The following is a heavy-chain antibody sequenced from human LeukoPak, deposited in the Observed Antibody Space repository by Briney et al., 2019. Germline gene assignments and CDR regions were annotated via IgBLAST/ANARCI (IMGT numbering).Heavy chain of an antibody. CDR1: GGSISRGGYY. D-gene: IGHD6-19*01. J-gene: IGHJ6*02. CDR2: INYSGNI. Sequence: PSETLSLTCTVSGGSISRGGYYWSWIRQHPGKGLEWIGYINYSGNIYYNPSLKSRVIISVDTSKNQFSLKLSSVTAADTAVYYCARRKSSGWYGMDVWGQGTTVTVSS. V-gene: IGHV4-31*03. CDR3: ARRKSSGWYGMDV.